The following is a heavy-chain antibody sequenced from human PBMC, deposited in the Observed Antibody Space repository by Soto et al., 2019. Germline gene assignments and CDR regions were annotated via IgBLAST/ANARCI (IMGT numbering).Heavy chain of an antibody. Sequence: ASVKVSCKASGYTLTSYAMHWVRQSHAQRLEWMGWINAGNGNTKYSQEFQGRVTMTRNTSISTAYLVLSSLRSEDTAVYYCAILTAVTYYFYYGMDVWGQGATVTVSS. D-gene: IGHD4-17*01. CDR1: GYTLTSYA. J-gene: IGHJ6*01. CDR3: AILTAVTYYFYYGMDV. V-gene: IGHV1-3*03. CDR2: INAGNGNT.